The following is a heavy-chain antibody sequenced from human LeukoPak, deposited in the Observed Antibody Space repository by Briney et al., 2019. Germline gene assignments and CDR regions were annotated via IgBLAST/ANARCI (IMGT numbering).Heavy chain of an antibody. CDR3: ARGRGLVSYRVVPAAPDV. Sequence: PSQTLSLTCTVSGGSISSGSYYWSWIRQPAGKVRVWIGRIYSSGSTKYNPSLKSRVTISVDRSKHQFSLKLSSVTAADTAVYYCARGRGLVSYRVVPAAPDVWGKGTTVTVSS. J-gene: IGHJ6*04. D-gene: IGHD2-2*01. CDR2: IYSSGST. V-gene: IGHV4-61*02. CDR1: GGSISSGSYY.